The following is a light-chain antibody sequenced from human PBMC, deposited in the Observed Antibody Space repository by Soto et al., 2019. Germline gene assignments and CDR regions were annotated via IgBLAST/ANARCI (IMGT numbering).Light chain of an antibody. Sequence: EIVVTQSPGTLSLSPGERAALSCRASQSVGKNFLAWYQQKPGQSPRLVIYHATNRATGFPDRFSGTASGTDFTLTISRLEPEDFAVYYCHQYASSPLTFGGGTKVEIK. V-gene: IGKV3-20*01. CDR3: HQYASSPLT. CDR2: HAT. CDR1: QSVGKNF. J-gene: IGKJ4*01.